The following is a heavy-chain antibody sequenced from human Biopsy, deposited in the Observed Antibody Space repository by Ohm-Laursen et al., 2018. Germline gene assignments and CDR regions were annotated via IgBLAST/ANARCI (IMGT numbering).Heavy chain of an antibody. CDR3: ASDLLGREGYCGGRNCQIAY. D-gene: IGHD2-15*01. V-gene: IGHV1-69*06. Sequence: SVKVSCKTSGGTLSNYAINWVRQAPGQGLEWIGGIIPIFDTANYAQKFQDRVTITADKSTFTAYMELSSLRSEDTAVYYCASDLLGREGYCGGRNCQIAYWGQGTLVTVSS. CDR1: GGTLSNYA. J-gene: IGHJ4*02. CDR2: IIPIFDTA.